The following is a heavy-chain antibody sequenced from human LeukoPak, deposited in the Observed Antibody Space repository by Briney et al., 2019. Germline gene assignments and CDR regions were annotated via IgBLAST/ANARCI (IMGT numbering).Heavy chain of an antibody. CDR1: GGSVSSGSYY. V-gene: IGHV4-61*01. Sequence: PSETLSLTCTVSGGSVSSGSYYWSWIRQPPGKGLEWIGYIYYSGSTNYNPSLKSRVTISVDTSKNQFSLKLSSVTAADTAVYYCARGTHDYGDYVSLSWYFDLWGRGTLVTVSS. CDR3: ARGTHDYGDYVSLSWYFDL. D-gene: IGHD4-17*01. J-gene: IGHJ2*01. CDR2: IYYSGST.